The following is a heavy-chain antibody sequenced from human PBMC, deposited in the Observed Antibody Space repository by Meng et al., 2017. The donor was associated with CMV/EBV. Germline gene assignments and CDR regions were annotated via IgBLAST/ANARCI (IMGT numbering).Heavy chain of an antibody. CDR1: GGSFSGYY. CDR3: ARVVLGTGGFDY. V-gene: IGHV4-59*01. D-gene: IGHD7-27*01. CDR2: IYYSGST. J-gene: IGHJ4*02. Sequence: LTCAVYGGSFSGYYWSWIRQPPGKGLEWIGYIYYSGSTNYNPSLKSRVTISVDTSKNQFSLKLSSVTAADTAVYYCARVVLGTGGFDYWGQGTLVTVSS.